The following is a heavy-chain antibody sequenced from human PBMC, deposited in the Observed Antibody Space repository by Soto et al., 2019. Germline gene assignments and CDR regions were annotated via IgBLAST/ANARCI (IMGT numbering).Heavy chain of an antibody. CDR3: ARDKYCVTSTCYSYSWFDP. CDR2: IIPTLGIV. V-gene: IGHV1-69*04. D-gene: IGHD2-21*02. J-gene: IGHJ5*02. CDR1: GDTFSSYT. Sequence: EASVKVSCKASGDTFSSYTISWVRQAPGQGLEWMGRIIPTLGIVNYAQDFQGRVTISADKSTSTAYMELSSLRSEDTAVYYCARDKYCVTSTCYSYSWFDPWDQGTLVTVSS.